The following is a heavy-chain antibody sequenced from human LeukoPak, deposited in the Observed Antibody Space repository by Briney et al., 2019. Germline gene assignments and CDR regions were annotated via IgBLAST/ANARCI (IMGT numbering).Heavy chain of an antibody. Sequence: GGSLRLSCAASGFTFSEYAMHWVRQSPGKGLEWVAVISYDGRQKYYGDSVKGRFTISRDNPKNTLYLQMNSLRAEDTAVYYCAKDHPVAELTGDCWGQGTLGTVSS. CDR3: AKDHPVAELTGDC. J-gene: IGHJ4*02. CDR2: ISYDGRQK. D-gene: IGHD1-14*01. CDR1: GFTFSEYA. V-gene: IGHV3-30-3*01.